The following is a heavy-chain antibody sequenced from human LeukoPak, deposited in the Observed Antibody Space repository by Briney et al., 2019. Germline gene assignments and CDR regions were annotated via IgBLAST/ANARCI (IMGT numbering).Heavy chain of an antibody. Sequence: ASVKVSCKASGYTFTSYGISWVRQAPGQGLEWMGWISAYNGNTNYAQKLQGRVTMTTDTSTSTAYMELRSLRSDDTAVYYCARVFRHSSSWYSAGDAFDIWGQRTMVTVAS. CDR3: ARVFRHSSSWYSAGDAFDI. CDR2: ISAYNGNT. CDR1: GYTFTSYG. D-gene: IGHD6-13*01. J-gene: IGHJ3*02. V-gene: IGHV1-18*01.